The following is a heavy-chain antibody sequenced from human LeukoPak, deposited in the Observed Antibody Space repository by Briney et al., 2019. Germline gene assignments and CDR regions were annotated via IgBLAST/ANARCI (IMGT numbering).Heavy chain of an antibody. V-gene: IGHV1-2*02. D-gene: IGHD2-15*01. CDR3: ARPXKXXLTL. Sequence: GASVKVSYKASGYTFTGYYMHWVRQAPGQGLEWMGWINPNSGGTNYAQKFQGRVTMTRDTSISTAYMDLSRLRSDDTAVYFCARPXKXXLTLWGQGTLVTVSS. CDR1: GYTFTGYY. J-gene: IGHJ4*02. CDR2: INPNSGGT.